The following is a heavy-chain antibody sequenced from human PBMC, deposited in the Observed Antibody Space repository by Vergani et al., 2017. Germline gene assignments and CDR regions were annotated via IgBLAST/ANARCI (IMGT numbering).Heavy chain of an antibody. CDR3: VKDIAASGNYWYFDL. Sequence: EVHLVESGGGLVQPGRSLRLSCSGSGFTLGDYAMHWVRQAPGKGLEWVSGINWNSDSIAYADSVKGRFTISRDNAKNSLYLQMNSLRAEDMALYYCVKDIAASGNYWYFDLWGRGTLVTVSS. CDR1: GFTLGDYA. J-gene: IGHJ2*01. CDR2: INWNSDSI. D-gene: IGHD6-13*01. V-gene: IGHV3-9*03.